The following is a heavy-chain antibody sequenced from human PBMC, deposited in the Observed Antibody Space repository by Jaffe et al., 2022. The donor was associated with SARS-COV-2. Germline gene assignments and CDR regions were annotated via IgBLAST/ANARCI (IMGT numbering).Heavy chain of an antibody. CDR1: GGSISSSNYY. CDR3: ARLVAGWLQLVYYFDY. J-gene: IGHJ4*02. D-gene: IGHD4-4*01. V-gene: IGHV4-39*01. Sequence: QLQLQESGPGLVKPSETLSLTCTVSGGSISSSNYYWGWIRQPPGKGLEWIGSIYYSGSTYYNPSLKSRVTISVDTSKNQFSLKLSSVTAADTAVYYCARLVAGWLQLVYYFDYWGQGTLVTVSS. CDR2: IYYSGST.